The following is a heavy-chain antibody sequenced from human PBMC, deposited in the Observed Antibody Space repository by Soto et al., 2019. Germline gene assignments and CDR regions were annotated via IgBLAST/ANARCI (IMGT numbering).Heavy chain of an antibody. Sequence: EVQLVESGGGWVPPRGSLRLSCATSGFTFSSYNFNWVRLAPGKGLEWISFISNSGSATNYADSVEGRFIISRDTAKNALFLQMNSLRDENTALYYCASEQSSGSWWGGRRYYSYSMDVWGQGTPVTVSS. D-gene: IGHD1-26*01. V-gene: IGHV3-48*02. CDR3: ASEQSSGSWWGGRRYYSYSMDV. CDR2: ISNSGSAT. CDR1: GFTFSSYN. J-gene: IGHJ6*02.